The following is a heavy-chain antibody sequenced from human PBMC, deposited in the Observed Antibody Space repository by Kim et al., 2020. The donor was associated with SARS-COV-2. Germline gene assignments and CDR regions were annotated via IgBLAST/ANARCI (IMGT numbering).Heavy chain of an antibody. Sequence: SETLSLTCADYGGSFSGYYWSWIRQPPGKGLEWIGEINHSGSTNYNPSLKSRVTISVDTSKNQFSLKLSSVTAADTAVYYCARLYYYYGMDVWGQGTTVTVSS. CDR1: GGSFSGYY. CDR3: ARLYYYYGMDV. CDR2: INHSGST. J-gene: IGHJ6*02. V-gene: IGHV4-34*01.